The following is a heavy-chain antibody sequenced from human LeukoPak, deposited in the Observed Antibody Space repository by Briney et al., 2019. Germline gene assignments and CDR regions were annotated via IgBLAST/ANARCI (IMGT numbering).Heavy chain of an antibody. Sequence: GGSLRLSCVASGFTFTKYWMHWVRQAPGKGLVWVSRINTDGTTTTYADSVKGRFTISRDNAKNTLYLQMNSLRAEDTAVYYCARDPAYGGNSGKLADYWGQGTLVTVSS. CDR1: GFTFTKYW. V-gene: IGHV3-74*01. J-gene: IGHJ4*02. CDR3: ARDPAYGGNSGKLADY. CDR2: INTDGTTT. D-gene: IGHD4-23*01.